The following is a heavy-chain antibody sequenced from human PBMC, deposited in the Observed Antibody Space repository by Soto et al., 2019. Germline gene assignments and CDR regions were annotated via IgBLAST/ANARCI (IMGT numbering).Heavy chain of an antibody. D-gene: IGHD3-10*01. CDR1: GFTFTSSA. CDR2: IVIGSGNT. V-gene: IGHV1-58*01. J-gene: IGHJ6*02. CDR3: SAETPSGSGTRYYYYYGMDV. Sequence: SVKVSCKASGFTFTSSAVQWVRQARGQRLEWIGWIVIGSGNTNYAQKFQERVTITRDMSTSTAYMELSSLRSEDTAVYYCSAETPSGSGTRYYYYYGMDVWGQGTTVTVSS.